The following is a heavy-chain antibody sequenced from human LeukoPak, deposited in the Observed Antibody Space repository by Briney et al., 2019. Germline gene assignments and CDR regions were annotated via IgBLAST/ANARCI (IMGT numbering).Heavy chain of an antibody. D-gene: IGHD6-13*01. CDR3: ARVGSSAYNWFDP. V-gene: IGHV3-11*01. CDR1: GFTFSDYY. Sequence: PGGSLRLSCAASGFTFSDYYMSWIRQAPGKGLEWVSYISSSGSTIYYADSVKGRFTISRDNAKNSLYLRMNSLRAEDTAVYYCARVGSSAYNWFDPWGQGTLVTVSS. CDR2: ISSSGSTI. J-gene: IGHJ5*02.